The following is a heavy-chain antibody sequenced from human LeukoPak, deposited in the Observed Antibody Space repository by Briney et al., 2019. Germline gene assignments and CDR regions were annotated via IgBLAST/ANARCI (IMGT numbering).Heavy chain of an antibody. Sequence: GASVKVSCEASGYTFRSHGISWVRQAPGQGLEWMGWISCYDGTTKYAQKFQGRVILTTDSSTRTAYMELRNLGSDDTAVYYCARDAPGYESGGYNLPLGYWGQGTLVTVSS. J-gene: IGHJ4*02. V-gene: IGHV1-18*01. CDR3: ARDAPGYESGGYNLPLGY. D-gene: IGHD1-14*01. CDR2: ISCYDGTT. CDR1: GYTFRSHG.